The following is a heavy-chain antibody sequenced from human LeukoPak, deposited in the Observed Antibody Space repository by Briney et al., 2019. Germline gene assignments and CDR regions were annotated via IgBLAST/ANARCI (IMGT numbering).Heavy chain of an antibody. Sequence: SVKVPCKASGGTFSSYTISWVRQAPGQGLEWMGRIIPILGIANYAQKFQGRVTITADKSTSTAYMELSSLRSEDTAVYYCARVSGSNSGNNWFDPWGQGTLVTVSS. CDR3: ARVSGSNSGNNWFDP. V-gene: IGHV1-69*02. CDR2: IIPILGIA. J-gene: IGHJ5*02. D-gene: IGHD4-23*01. CDR1: GGTFSSYT.